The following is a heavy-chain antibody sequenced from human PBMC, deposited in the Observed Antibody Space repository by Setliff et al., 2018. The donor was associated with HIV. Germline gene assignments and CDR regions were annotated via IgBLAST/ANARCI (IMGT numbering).Heavy chain of an antibody. D-gene: IGHD5-12*01. J-gene: IGHJ4*02. CDR1: GGSISSSNW. V-gene: IGHV4-4*02. CDR3: ARDRGRGYDYPIQGYFDY. Sequence: SETLSLTCDVSGGSISSSNWWSWVRQPPGKGLEWIGEVFHSGSANSNASLRSRVMISVDTSKNQFPLKLTSVTAADTAVYYCARDRGRGYDYPIQGYFDYWGQGTLVTVSS. CDR2: VFHSGSA.